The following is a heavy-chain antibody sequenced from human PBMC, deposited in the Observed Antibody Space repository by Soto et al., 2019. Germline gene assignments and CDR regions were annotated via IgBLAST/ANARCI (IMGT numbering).Heavy chain of an antibody. CDR2: INPSGGST. CDR1: GYTFTSYY. J-gene: IGHJ2*01. D-gene: IGHD3-22*01. V-gene: IGHV1-46*01. Sequence: ASVKVSCKASGYTFTSYYMHWVRQAPGQGLEWMGVINPSGGSTSYAQKFQGRVTMTRDTSTSTVYMELSSLRSEDTAVYYCARVGDSSGYYRSWYFDLWGRGTLVTVSS. CDR3: ARVGDSSGYYRSWYFDL.